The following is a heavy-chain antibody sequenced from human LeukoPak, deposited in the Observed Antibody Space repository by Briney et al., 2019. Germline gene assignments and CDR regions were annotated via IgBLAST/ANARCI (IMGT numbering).Heavy chain of an antibody. D-gene: IGHD6-6*01. CDR2: IKQDGSEK. Sequence: QPGGSLRLSCAASGFTFSSYWMSWVRHAPGKGLEWVANIKQDGSEKYYVDSVKGRFTISRDNAKNSLYLQMNSLRAEDTAVYYCARDRIAARPHFDYWGQGTLVTVSS. CDR1: GFTFSSYW. V-gene: IGHV3-7*05. J-gene: IGHJ4*02. CDR3: ARDRIAARPHFDY.